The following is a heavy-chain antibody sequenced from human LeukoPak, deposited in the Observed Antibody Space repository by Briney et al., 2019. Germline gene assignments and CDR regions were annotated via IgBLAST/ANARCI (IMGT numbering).Heavy chain of an antibody. J-gene: IGHJ4*02. CDR1: GYTFTGYY. V-gene: IGHV1-2*04. CDR2: INPNSGGT. D-gene: IGHD3-10*01. CDR3: AFGELDLFDY. Sequence: ASVKVSCTASGYTFTGYYMHWVRQAPGQGLEWMGWINPNSGGTNYAQKFRGWVTMTRDTSISTAYMELSRLRSDDTAVYYCAFGELDLFDYWGQGTLVTVSS.